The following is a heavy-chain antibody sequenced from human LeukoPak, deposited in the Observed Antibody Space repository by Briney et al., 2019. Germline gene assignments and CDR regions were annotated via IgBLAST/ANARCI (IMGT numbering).Heavy chain of an antibody. CDR1: GFTFSSYS. V-gene: IGHV3-21*01. CDR2: ISSSSSYI. Sequence: PGGSLRLSCAASGFTFSSYSMNWVRQAPGKGLEWVSSISSSSSYIYYADSVKGRFTISRDNAKNSLYLQMNSLRAEDTAVYYCARDMTYCSSTSCYGVHFDYWGQGTLVTVSS. J-gene: IGHJ4*02. D-gene: IGHD2-2*01. CDR3: ARDMTYCSSTSCYGVHFDY.